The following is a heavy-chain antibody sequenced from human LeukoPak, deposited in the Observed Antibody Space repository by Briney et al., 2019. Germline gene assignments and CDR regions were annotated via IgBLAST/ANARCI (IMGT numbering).Heavy chain of an antibody. CDR3: AIVSQIQLWADAFDI. J-gene: IGHJ3*02. CDR1: GGSFSGYY. V-gene: IGHV4-34*01. CDR2: INHSGST. Sequence: PSETLSLTCAVYGGSFSGYYWSWIRQPPGKGLEWIGEINHSGSTNYNPPLKSRVTISVDTSKNHFSLKLSSVTAADTAVYYCAIVSQIQLWADAFDIWGEGANVTVSS. D-gene: IGHD5-18*01.